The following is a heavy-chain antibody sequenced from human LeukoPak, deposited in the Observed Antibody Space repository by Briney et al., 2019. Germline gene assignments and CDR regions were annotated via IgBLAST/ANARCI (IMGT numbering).Heavy chain of an antibody. D-gene: IGHD6-13*01. V-gene: IGHV3-64*01. J-gene: IGHJ6*02. CDR2: ISSNGGST. Sequence: PGGSLRLSCAASGFTFSSYAMHWVRQAPGKGLEYVSAISSNGGSTYYANSVKGRFTISRDNSKNTLYLQMNSLRAEDTAVYYCAKYKGAALYYHYGMDVWGQGTTVIVSS. CDR3: AKYKGAALYYHYGMDV. CDR1: GFTFSSYA.